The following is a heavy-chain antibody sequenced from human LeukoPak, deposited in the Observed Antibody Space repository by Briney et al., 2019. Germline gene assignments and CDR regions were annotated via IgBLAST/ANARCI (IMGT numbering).Heavy chain of an antibody. CDR1: GGSISSSSYY. J-gene: IGHJ6*03. CDR3: ARMTYGSGSYYNPYYMDV. CDR2: IYYSGST. Sequence: SETLSLTCTVSGGSISSSSYYWGWIRQPPGKGLEWIGSIYYSGSTYYNPSLKSRVTISVDTSKNQFSLKLSSVAAADTAVYYCARMTYGSGSYYNPYYMDVWGKGTTVTISS. D-gene: IGHD3-10*01. V-gene: IGHV4-39*07.